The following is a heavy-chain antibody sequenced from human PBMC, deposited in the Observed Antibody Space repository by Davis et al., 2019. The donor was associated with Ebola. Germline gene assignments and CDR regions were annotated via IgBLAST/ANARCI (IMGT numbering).Heavy chain of an antibody. D-gene: IGHD2-2*01. CDR2: ISSSSSTI. Sequence: GSLRLSCAASGFTFSSYSMNWVRQAPGKGLEWVSYISSSSSTIYYADSVKGRFTISRDNTKNSLYLQLNSLRVEDTAVYYCTRARYHDYWGQGTLVTVSS. CDR1: GFTFSSYS. V-gene: IGHV3-48*04. CDR3: TRARYHDY. J-gene: IGHJ4*02.